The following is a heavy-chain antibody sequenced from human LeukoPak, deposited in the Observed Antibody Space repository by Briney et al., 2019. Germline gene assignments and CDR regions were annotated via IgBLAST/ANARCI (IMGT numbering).Heavy chain of an antibody. CDR1: GGSISSNNW. CDR3: ARDARGAAAADDAFDI. V-gene: IGHV4-4*02. J-gene: IGHJ3*02. CDR2: IYHSGSP. Sequence: SGTLSLTCAVSGGSISSNNWWGWVRQPPGKGLEWIGEIYHSGSPNYNPSLKSRVTISVDKSRNHFSLNLSSVTAADTAVYYCARDARGAAAADDAFDIWGQGTMVTVSS. D-gene: IGHD6-13*01.